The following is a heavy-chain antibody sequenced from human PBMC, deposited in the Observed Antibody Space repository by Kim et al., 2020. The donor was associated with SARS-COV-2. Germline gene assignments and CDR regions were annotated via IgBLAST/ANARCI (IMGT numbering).Heavy chain of an antibody. CDR3: ARCPIPFSAAGTVVGNYYYYYGMDV. Sequence: SQTLSLTCAISGDSVSSNSAAWNWIRQSPSRGLEWLGRTYYRSKWYNDYAVSVKSRITINPDTSKNQFSLQLNSVTPEDTAVYYCARCPIPFSAAGTVVGNYYYYYGMDVWGQGTTVTVSS. J-gene: IGHJ6*02. CDR2: TYYRSKWYN. D-gene: IGHD6-13*01. CDR1: GDSVSSNSAA. V-gene: IGHV6-1*01.